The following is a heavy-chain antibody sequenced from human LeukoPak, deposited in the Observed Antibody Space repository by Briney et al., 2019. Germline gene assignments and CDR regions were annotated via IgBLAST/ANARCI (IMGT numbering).Heavy chain of an antibody. J-gene: IGHJ5*02. D-gene: IGHD6-19*01. Sequence: SETLSLTCTVSGGSISSYYWSWIRQPPGKGLEWTGYIYNSGSTNYNPSLKSRVTISVDTSKNQFSLRLSSVTAADTAVYYCARDSSGWYHWFDPWGQGTLVTVSS. V-gene: IGHV4-59*01. CDR2: IYNSGST. CDR3: ARDSSGWYHWFDP. CDR1: GGSISSYY.